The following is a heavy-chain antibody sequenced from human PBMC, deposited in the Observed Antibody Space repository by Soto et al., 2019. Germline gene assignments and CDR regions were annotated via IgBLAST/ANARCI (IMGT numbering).Heavy chain of an antibody. J-gene: IGHJ4*02. D-gene: IGHD5-18*01. Sequence: RASVKVSCKASANSFSTYGLSWVRQAPGQGLEWMGGIIPIFDSTTYAQKFQGRVTITADESTSTAYMELSSLRSEDTAVYYCASSGIQLWLHIDYWGQGTLVTVSS. CDR1: ANSFSTYG. CDR3: ASSGIQLWLHIDY. CDR2: IIPIFDST. V-gene: IGHV1-69*13.